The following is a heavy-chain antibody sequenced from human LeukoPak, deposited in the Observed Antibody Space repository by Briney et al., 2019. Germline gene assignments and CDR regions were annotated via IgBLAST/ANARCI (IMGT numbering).Heavy chain of an antibody. CDR1: GDSMSDYF. V-gene: IGHV4-59*01. CDR3: AAMTTVTMYSYFFDS. CDR2: AADSGST. J-gene: IGHJ4*02. Sequence: SETLSLTCTVSGDSMSDYFWTWIRQPPGKGLEWIGYAADSGSTNYNPSLKSRVTISVDSSTNHFSLRLTSVTAADTAISYFAAMTTVTMYSYFFDSWGQGTLLTVSS. D-gene: IGHD4-17*01.